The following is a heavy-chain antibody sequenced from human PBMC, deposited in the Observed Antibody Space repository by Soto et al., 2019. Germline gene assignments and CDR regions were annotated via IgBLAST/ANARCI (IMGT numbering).Heavy chain of an antibody. CDR2: IWYDGSNK. Sequence: QVQLVESGGGVVQPGRSLRLSCAASGFTFSRYGMHWVRQAPGKGLDWVAVIWYDGSNKYYADSVKGRFTISRDNSKNTLYLQMNSLRAEDTAVYYCARESGALTVTRYNWFDRWGQGTLVTVSS. D-gene: IGHD4-4*01. CDR3: ARESGALTVTRYNWFDR. CDR1: GFTFSRYG. J-gene: IGHJ5*02. V-gene: IGHV3-33*01.